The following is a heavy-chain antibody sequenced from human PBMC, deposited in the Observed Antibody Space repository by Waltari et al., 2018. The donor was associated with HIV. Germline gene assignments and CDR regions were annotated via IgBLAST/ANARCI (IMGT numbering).Heavy chain of an antibody. J-gene: IGHJ4*02. CDR2: IYYSGST. V-gene: IGHV4-31*03. Sequence: LSLTCTVSGGSISSGGYYWSWIRQHPGKGLEWIGYIYYSGSTYYNPSLKSRVTISVDTSKNQFSLKLSSVTAADTAVYYCARVQYYYGSGSYTYYFDYWGQGTLVTVSS. CDR1: GGSISSGGYY. CDR3: ARVQYYYGSGSYTYYFDY. D-gene: IGHD3-10*01.